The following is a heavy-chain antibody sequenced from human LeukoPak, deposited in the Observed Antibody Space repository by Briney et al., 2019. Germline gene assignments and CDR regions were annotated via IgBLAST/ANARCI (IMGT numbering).Heavy chain of an antibody. Sequence: GGSLRLSCAASGFSFKTYGMHGVRQGPGKGLEWGALICDDGSNRFYAESVKGRFTISRDNSKSTLYLQMNTLRAEDTAVYFCASGLVGGSFDYWGQGTLVTVFS. CDR1: GFSFKTYG. V-gene: IGHV3-33*03. CDR2: ICDDGSNR. J-gene: IGHJ4*02. CDR3: ASGLVGGSFDY. D-gene: IGHD3-10*01.